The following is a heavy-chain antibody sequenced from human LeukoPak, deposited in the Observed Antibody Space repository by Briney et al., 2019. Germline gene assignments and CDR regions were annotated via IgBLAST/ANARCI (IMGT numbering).Heavy chain of an antibody. CDR3: ARNGPNQDYYYNYMEV. Sequence: GGSLRLSCAVSGFKFNDYAMHWVRQAPGKGLEWVSGISWNSNSLAYADSVKGRFTVSRDNAKNSLYLQMNSLREEDTALYYCARNGPNQDYYYNYMEVWGKGTTVTISS. V-gene: IGHV3-9*01. J-gene: IGHJ6*03. CDR2: ISWNSNSL. CDR1: GFKFNDYA. D-gene: IGHD1-14*01.